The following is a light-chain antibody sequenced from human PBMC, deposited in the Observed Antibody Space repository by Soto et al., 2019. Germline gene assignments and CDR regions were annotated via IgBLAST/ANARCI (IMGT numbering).Light chain of an antibody. J-gene: IGKJ5*01. CDR2: DAS. Sequence: EILLAQSPGTLSLSPGERATLSCRASHSVGTYLAWYQQKPGQTPRLLIYDASNRATGIPARFSGSGSGTDFTLTITSLEPEDFPVYYCQQRTNWPITFGQGTRLEIK. V-gene: IGKV3-11*01. CDR1: HSVGTY. CDR3: QQRTNWPIT.